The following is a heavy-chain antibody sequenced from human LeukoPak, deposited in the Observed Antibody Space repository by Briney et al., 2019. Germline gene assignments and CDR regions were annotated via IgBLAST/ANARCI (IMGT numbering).Heavy chain of an antibody. V-gene: IGHV3-23*01. J-gene: IGHJ4*02. CDR1: GFTFSSYA. Sequence: GGSLRLFCAASGFTFSSYAMSWVRHDPGKGLEWVSAISGSGGSTYYADSVKGRFTISRDNSKNTLYLQMNSLRAEDTAVYYCAKDQVGPLDYWGQGTLVTVSS. CDR3: AKDQVGPLDY. CDR2: ISGSGGST.